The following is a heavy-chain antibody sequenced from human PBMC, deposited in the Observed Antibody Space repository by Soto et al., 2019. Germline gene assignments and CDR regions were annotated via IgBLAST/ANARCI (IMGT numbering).Heavy chain of an antibody. D-gene: IGHD6-6*01. CDR3: ARESEYSSSCDY. Sequence: QVQLVESGGGVVQPGRSLRLSCAASGFTFSSYAMHWVRQAPGKGLEWVAVISYDGSNKYYADSVKVRFTISRDNSKNTLYLQMNSLRAEDTAVYYCARESEYSSSCDYWGQGTLVTVSS. V-gene: IGHV3-30-3*01. J-gene: IGHJ4*02. CDR1: GFTFSSYA. CDR2: ISYDGSNK.